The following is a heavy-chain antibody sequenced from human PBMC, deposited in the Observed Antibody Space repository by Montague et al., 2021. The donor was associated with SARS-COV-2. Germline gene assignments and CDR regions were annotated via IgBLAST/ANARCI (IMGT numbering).Heavy chain of an antibody. V-gene: IGHV4-59*01. D-gene: IGHD3/OR15-3a*01. CDR2: AYYVPST. Sequence: SETLSLTCSVSGDSISSYNYNWIRQTPGQGLEWIGYAYYVPSTNSSNTPSNPSLKRRATISLYTSENQFSLKLSSVTAADSAVYYCARTWRLGLGYGLDIWGQGTTVTVSS. CDR3: ARTWRLGLGYGLDI. J-gene: IGHJ3*02. CDR1: GDSISSYN.